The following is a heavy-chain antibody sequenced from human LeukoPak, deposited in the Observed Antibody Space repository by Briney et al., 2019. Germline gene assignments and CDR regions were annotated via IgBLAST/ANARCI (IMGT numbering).Heavy chain of an antibody. CDR2: ISSSSSYI. Sequence: GGSLRLSCAASGFTFSDYYMSWIRQAPGKGLEWVSYISSSSSYIYYADSVKGRFTISRDNAKNSLYLQMNSLRAEDTAVYYCARAMLLWFGELSTFDYWGQGTLVTVSS. CDR1: GFTFSDYY. V-gene: IGHV3-11*06. CDR3: ARAMLLWFGELSTFDY. J-gene: IGHJ4*02. D-gene: IGHD3-10*01.